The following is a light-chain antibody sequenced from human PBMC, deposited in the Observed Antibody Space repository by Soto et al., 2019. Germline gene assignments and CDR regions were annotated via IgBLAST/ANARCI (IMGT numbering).Light chain of an antibody. CDR2: DAS. J-gene: IGKJ4*01. V-gene: IGKV1-5*01. CDR1: QSISSW. CDR3: QQKATYNPHT. Sequence: DIQMPQCPSTLSASVGVRVTITCRASQSISSWLAWYQQKPGKAPKLLIFDASSLESGTPSRFSGRRSGTQFTLTINGLQPDFFVTYCRQQKATYNPHTFVGRSRV.